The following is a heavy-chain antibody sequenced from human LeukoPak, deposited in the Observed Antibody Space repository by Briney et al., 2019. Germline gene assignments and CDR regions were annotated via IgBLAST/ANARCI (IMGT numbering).Heavy chain of an antibody. CDR2: ISSSVGTI. D-gene: IGHD3-10*01. V-gene: IGHV3-48*01. J-gene: IGHJ4*02. CDR1: GFTFSSYS. Sequence: LPGGSLRLSCAASGFTFSSYSVNWVRQAPGKGLEWVSYISSSVGTIYYADSVKGRFTISRDNAKNSLYLQMNSLRAEDTAMYYCARAVRGVVRYQLDYWGQGTLVTVSS. CDR3: ARAVRGVVRYQLDY.